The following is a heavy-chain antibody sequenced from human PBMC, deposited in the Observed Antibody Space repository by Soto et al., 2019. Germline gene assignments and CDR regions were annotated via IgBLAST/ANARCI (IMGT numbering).Heavy chain of an antibody. CDR1: GFSFSSYW. CDR2: INADGSGT. CDR3: AREWPYDESGVYQYSYYGMDV. Sequence: EVQLVESGGGLVQPGGSLRLSCADSGFSFSSYWMNWVRQVPGRGLVWVSRINADGSGTAYADSVRGRFTISRDNAKSTLYMQMNSLRVEDTAVYYCAREWPYDESGVYQYSYYGMDVWGQGTTVTVSS. J-gene: IGHJ6*02. V-gene: IGHV3-74*01. D-gene: IGHD2-15*01.